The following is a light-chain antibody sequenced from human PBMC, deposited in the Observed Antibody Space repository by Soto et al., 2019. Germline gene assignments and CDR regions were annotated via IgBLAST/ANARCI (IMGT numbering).Light chain of an antibody. CDR1: QTISSNY. CDR2: AAS. J-gene: IGKJ1*01. Sequence: EIVLTQSPGTLSLSPGKRATISCSASQTISSNYLAWYRQKPGHAPRLLIYAASNRARGIPDRFGGSGSGTDFTLTVSRLEPEDFAVYYCQQYGSAPGTFGQGTKVEI. V-gene: IGKV3-20*01. CDR3: QQYGSAPGT.